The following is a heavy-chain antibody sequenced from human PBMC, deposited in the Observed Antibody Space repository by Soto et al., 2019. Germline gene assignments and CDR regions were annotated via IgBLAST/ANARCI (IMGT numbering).Heavy chain of an antibody. D-gene: IGHD3-16*01. CDR1: GDSVSSSSAA. CDR3: AGVVWFRGMDV. Sequence: PSQTLSLTCDISGDSVSSSSAAWNWIRQSPSRGLEWLGRTYYRSKWIHEYTVSMESRITINPDTSKNQFSLHIYSVTPEDTAVYYCAGVVWFRGMDVWGQGTPITVSS. CDR2: TYYRSKWIH. J-gene: IGHJ6*02. V-gene: IGHV6-1*01.